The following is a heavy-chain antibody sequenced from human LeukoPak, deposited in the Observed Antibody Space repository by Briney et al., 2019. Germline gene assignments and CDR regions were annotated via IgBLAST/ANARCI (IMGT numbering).Heavy chain of an antibody. V-gene: IGHV3-7*01. J-gene: IGHJ5*02. D-gene: IGHD5-24*01. Sequence: PGGSLRLSCAGSGFVFSNYWMSWLRQAPGKGLGWVAHIKGDGSEIYYVDPVKGRFTISRDNAKNSLYLQMNSLRVEDTALYYCARWGRVDGSWGPGTLVTVSS. CDR3: ARWGRVDGS. CDR1: GFVFSNYW. CDR2: IKGDGSEI.